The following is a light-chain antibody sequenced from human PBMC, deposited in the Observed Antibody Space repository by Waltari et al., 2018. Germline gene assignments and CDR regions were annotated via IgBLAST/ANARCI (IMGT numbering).Light chain of an antibody. CDR3: QQSYITPAT. CDR1: QSSRSG. J-gene: IGKJ2*01. V-gene: IGKV1-39*01. CDR2: NAS. Sequence: DIQMTQSPSSLSASVGDSVTITCRASQSSRSGLNWYQQKPGKAPRLLISNASDLQGGVPSRFSGTGSGTDFTLTISSLQPEDSATYYCQQSYITPATFGQGTKLEIK.